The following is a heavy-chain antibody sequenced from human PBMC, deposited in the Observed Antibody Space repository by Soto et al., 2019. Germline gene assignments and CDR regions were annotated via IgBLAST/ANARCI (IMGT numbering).Heavy chain of an antibody. V-gene: IGHV3-30*18. CDR3: AKDRGAWFLDY. CDR2: ISYDGSNK. D-gene: IGHD3-10*01. Sequence: QVQLVESGGGVVQPGRSLRLSCAASGFTFSNYGMHWVRQAPGKGLEWVAVISYDGSNKYYADSVKGRFTISRDNSKNTLYLQMNSLRPEDTAVYYCAKDRGAWFLDYWGQGTLVTVSS. J-gene: IGHJ4*02. CDR1: GFTFSNYG.